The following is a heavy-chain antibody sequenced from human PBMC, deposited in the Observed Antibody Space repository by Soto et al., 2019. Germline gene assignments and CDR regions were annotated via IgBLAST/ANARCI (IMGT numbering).Heavy chain of an antibody. V-gene: IGHV4-30-4*01. Sequence: ASETLSLTCTVSGGSISSGDYYWSWIRQPPGKGLEWIGYIYYSGSTYYNPSLKSRVTISVDTSKNQFSLKLSSVTAADTAVYYCARKIYYDSSGHDYWGQGTLVTVSS. CDR3: ARKIYYDSSGHDY. J-gene: IGHJ4*02. CDR1: GGSISSGDYY. CDR2: IYYSGST. D-gene: IGHD3-22*01.